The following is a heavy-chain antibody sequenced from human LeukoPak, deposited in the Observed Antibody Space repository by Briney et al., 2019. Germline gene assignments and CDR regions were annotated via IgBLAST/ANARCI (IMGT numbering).Heavy chain of an antibody. CDR1: GFTFASSA. V-gene: IGHV1-58*01. D-gene: IGHD2-2*01. CDR2: IVVGSGNT. J-gene: IGHJ4*02. Sequence: SVKVSCKASGFTFASSAVQWVRQARGQRLEWIGWIVVGSGNTNYAQKFQERVTITRDMSTSTAYMELSSLRSEDTAVYYCAAGYYCSSTSCLSPYFFDYWGQGTLVTVSS. CDR3: AAGYYCSSTSCLSPYFFDY.